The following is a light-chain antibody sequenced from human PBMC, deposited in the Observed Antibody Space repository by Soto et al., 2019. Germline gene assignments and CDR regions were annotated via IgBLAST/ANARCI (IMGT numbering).Light chain of an antibody. J-gene: IGKJ1*01. CDR3: HQYYSFPRT. CDR1: QSISSL. Sequence: DIQMTQSPSTLSASVGDRVTITCRARQSISSLLAWYQQKPGKAPKFLIYKASSLQSGVPSRFSGSGSGTEFTPTITSLQPDDFATYYCHQYYSFPRTFGQGTKVEVK. CDR2: KAS. V-gene: IGKV1-5*03.